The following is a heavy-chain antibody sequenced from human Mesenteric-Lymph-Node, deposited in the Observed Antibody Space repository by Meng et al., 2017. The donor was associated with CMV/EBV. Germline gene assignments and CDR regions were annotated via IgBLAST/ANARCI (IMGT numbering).Heavy chain of an antibody. J-gene: IGHJ4*02. CDR3: ARESRAVDY. V-gene: IGHV3-30*02. Sequence: GGSLRLSCAASGFTFSSYHMHWVRQAPGRGLEWVAFIRHDGSNGFYADSVKGRFTISRDNAKNSLYLQMNSLRAEDTAVYYCARESRAVDYWGQGTLVTVSS. CDR2: IRHDGSNG. CDR1: GFTFSSYH.